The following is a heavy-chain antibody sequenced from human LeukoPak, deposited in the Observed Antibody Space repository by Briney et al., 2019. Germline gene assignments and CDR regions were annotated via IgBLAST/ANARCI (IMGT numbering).Heavy chain of an antibody. J-gene: IGHJ3*02. CDR2: IYSSGTS. CDR1: GGSISDFF. V-gene: IGHV4-4*07. CDR3: ARGYGEATREAFDI. Sequence: SETLSLTCAVSGGSISDFFWSWVRQPAGKGLECIGRIYSSGTSYYNPSLKSRVTMSVDTSKNQFSLKLTSVTAADTAVYYCARGYGEATREAFDIWGLGTMVTVSS. D-gene: IGHD4/OR15-4a*01.